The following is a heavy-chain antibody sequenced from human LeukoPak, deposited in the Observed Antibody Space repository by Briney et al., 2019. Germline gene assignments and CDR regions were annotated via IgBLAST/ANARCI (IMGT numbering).Heavy chain of an antibody. D-gene: IGHD3-10*01. CDR3: ARSYGSGTYYNLNDY. V-gene: IGHV4-59*01. CDR2: IYYSGST. Sequence: SETLSLTCTVSGGSISNYYWSWIRQPPGKGLEWIGYIYYSGSTNYNPSLRSRVTISVDTSKNQFSLKLSSVTAADTAVYYCARSYGSGTYYNLNDYWGQGTLVTVSS. J-gene: IGHJ4*02. CDR1: GGSISNYY.